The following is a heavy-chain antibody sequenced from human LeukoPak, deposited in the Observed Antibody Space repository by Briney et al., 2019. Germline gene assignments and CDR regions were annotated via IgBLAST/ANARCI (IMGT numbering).Heavy chain of an antibody. J-gene: IGHJ6*02. CDR2: ISYDGSNK. Sequence: PGGSLRLSCAASGFTFSSYAMHWVRQAPGKGLEWVAVISYDGSNKYYADSVKGRFTISRDNSKNMLYLQMNSLRAEDTAVYYCARERSDSSTSSTGMDVWGQGTTVTVSS. D-gene: IGHD2-2*01. CDR3: ARERSDSSTSSTGMDV. CDR1: GFTFSSYA. V-gene: IGHV3-30-3*01.